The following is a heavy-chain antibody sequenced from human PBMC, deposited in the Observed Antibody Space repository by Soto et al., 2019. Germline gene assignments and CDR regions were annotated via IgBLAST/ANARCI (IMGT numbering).Heavy chain of an antibody. D-gene: IGHD3-3*01. Sequence: QVQLVESGGGVVQPGRSLRLSCAASGFTFSSYAMHWVRQAPGKGLEWVAVISYDGSNKYYADSVKGRFTISRDNFKNSLYLQTNTLRAEDTAVYYCASDQIRFSSAYGMAVWGQGNTVTLSS. CDR1: GFTFSSYA. J-gene: IGHJ6*02. CDR2: ISYDGSNK. V-gene: IGHV3-30-3*01. CDR3: ASDQIRFSSAYGMAV.